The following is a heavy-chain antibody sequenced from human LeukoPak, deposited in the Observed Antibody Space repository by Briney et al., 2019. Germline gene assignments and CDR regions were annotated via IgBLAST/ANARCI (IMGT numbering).Heavy chain of an antibody. V-gene: IGHV7-4-1*02. J-gene: IGHJ4*02. Sequence: GASVNISCKASGYIFTDYALMWVRQAPGQGLEYMGWINTNTGNPTYAQGFTGRFVFSLDTSVSTAYLQISSLEADDTAVYYCTRGHRNGDYWGQGTLVTVSS. CDR1: GYIFTDYA. CDR2: INTNTGNP. CDR3: TRGHRNGDY. D-gene: IGHD2-8*01.